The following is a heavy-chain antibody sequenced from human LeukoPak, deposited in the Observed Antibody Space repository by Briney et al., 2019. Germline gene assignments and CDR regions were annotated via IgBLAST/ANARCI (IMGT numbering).Heavy chain of an antibody. CDR1: GYTFTGYY. CDR3: ARSRQRFLEWLPLPNWFDP. CDR2: INPNSGGT. J-gene: IGHJ5*02. V-gene: IGHV1-2*02. Sequence: VKVSCKASGYTFTGYYMHWVRQAPGQGLEWMGWINPNSGGTNYAQKFQGRVTMTRDTSISTAYMELSRLRSDDTAVYYCARSRQRFLEWLPLPNWFDPWGQGTLVTVSS. D-gene: IGHD3-3*01.